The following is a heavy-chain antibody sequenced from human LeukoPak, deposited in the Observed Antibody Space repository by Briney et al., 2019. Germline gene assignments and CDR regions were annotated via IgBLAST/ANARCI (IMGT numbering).Heavy chain of an antibody. J-gene: IGHJ3*02. V-gene: IGHV3-21*01. CDR3: ARAGGYCSSTSCYLTAFDI. CDR2: ISSRSSYI. Sequence: GGSLRLSCAASGFTFSSYSMNGVRQAPGKGLEWVSSISSRSSYIYYADSVKGRFTIYRDNAKNSLYQQMSSLRAEDTAVYHCARAGGYCSSTSCYLTAFDIGGKGTMVTVSS. CDR1: GFTFSSYS. D-gene: IGHD2-2*01.